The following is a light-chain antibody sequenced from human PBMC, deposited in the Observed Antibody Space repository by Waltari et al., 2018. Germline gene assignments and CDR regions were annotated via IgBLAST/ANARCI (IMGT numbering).Light chain of an antibody. CDR3: QQYYSSPPT. CDR2: WAS. J-gene: IGKJ2*01. Sequence: DIVMTQSPDSLAVSLGEGATVNCEPSQSVLYSSNNENYLAWYQQKPGQPPKLLISWASIRDSGVPDRFSGSGSGTSFTLTINSLQAEDVATYYCQQYYSSPPTFGQGTKLEIK. CDR1: QSVLYSSNNENY. V-gene: IGKV4-1*01.